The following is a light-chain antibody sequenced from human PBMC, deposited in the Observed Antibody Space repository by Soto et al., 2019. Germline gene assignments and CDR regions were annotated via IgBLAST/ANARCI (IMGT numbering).Light chain of an antibody. CDR2: AAS. J-gene: IGKJ4*01. CDR1: ESISNY. V-gene: IGKV1-39*01. CDR3: QQSYSTPT. Sequence: DIQMTQSPSSLSASVGDRVTITCRASESISNYLNWYQQKPGQVPKLLIYAASSLQSGVPSRFSGSGSGTEFTLTISSLQPEDFATFYCQQSYSTPTFGGGTKVEIK.